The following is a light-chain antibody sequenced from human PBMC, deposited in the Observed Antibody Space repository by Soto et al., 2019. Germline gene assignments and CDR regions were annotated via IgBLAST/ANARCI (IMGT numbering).Light chain of an antibody. CDR2: LEGSGSY. CDR1: SGHSSYI. CDR3: ETWDSNTVV. V-gene: IGLV4-60*03. J-gene: IGLJ2*01. Sequence: QPVLTQSSSASASLGSSVKLTCTLSSGHSSYIIAWHQQQPGKAPRYLMKLEGSGSYNKGSGVPDRFSGSSSGADRYLTISNPQSEDEADYYCETWDSNTVVFGGGTQLTVL.